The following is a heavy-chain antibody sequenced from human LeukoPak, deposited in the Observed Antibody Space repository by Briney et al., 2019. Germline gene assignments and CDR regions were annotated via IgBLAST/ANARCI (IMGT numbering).Heavy chain of an antibody. CDR1: GGSISSYY. Sequence: SGTLSLTCTVSGGSISSYYWSWIRQPPGKGLEWIGYIYYSGSTNYNPSLKSRVTISVDKSKNQFSLKLSSVTAADTAVYYCARETSQKGAHYMDVWGKGTTVTISS. CDR2: IYYSGST. V-gene: IGHV4-59*01. CDR3: ARETSQKGAHYMDV. D-gene: IGHD3-16*01. J-gene: IGHJ6*03.